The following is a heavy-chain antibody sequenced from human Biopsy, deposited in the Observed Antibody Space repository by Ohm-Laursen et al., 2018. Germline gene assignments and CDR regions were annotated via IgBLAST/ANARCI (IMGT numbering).Heavy chain of an antibody. Sequence: GTLSLPCAVSGDSVRSGSFYWNWIRQPPGQGLEYIGYIYDRGSTANYNPSLESRVTMPVDMPKNQFSLKLSSVTAADTAIYYCARGMRSSGWPYFDSWGQGTLVTVSS. V-gene: IGHV4-61*01. CDR1: GDSVRSGSFY. D-gene: IGHD6-19*01. CDR2: IYDRGST. J-gene: IGHJ4*02. CDR3: ARGMRSSGWPYFDS.